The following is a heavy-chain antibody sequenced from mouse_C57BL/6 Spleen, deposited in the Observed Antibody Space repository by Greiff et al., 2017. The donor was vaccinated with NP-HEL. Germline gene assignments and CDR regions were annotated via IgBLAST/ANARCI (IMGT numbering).Heavy chain of an antibody. CDR2: ISSGSSTI. CDR3: ASDTTASYYYAMDY. V-gene: IGHV5-17*01. D-gene: IGHD1-2*01. Sequence: DVMLVESGGGLVKPGGSLKLSCAASGFTFGDYGMHWVRQAPEKGLEWVAYISSGSSTIYYADTVKGRFTISRDNAKNTLFLQMTSLRSEDTAMYYCASDTTASYYYAMDYWGQGTSVTVSS. CDR1: GFTFGDYG. J-gene: IGHJ4*01.